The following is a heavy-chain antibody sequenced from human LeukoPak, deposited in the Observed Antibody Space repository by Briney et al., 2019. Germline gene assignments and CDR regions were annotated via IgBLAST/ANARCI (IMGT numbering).Heavy chain of an antibody. J-gene: IGHJ3*02. CDR1: GFTFSSYA. V-gene: IGHV3-23*01. CDR3: AVLDWVRSGYDSVTISGAFDI. CDR2: ISGSGGST. Sequence: GGSLRLSCAASGFTFSSYAMSWVRQAPGKGLEWVSAISGSGGSTYYADSVKGRFTISRDNSKNTLYLQMNSLRAEDTAVYYCAVLDWVRSGYDSVTISGAFDIWGQGTMVTVSS. D-gene: IGHD5-12*01.